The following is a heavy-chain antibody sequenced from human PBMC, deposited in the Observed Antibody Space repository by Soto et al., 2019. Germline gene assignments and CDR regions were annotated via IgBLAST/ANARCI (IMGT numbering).Heavy chain of an antibody. J-gene: IGHJ6*04. CDR3: ARDPGILPSMLGDV. D-gene: IGHD2-15*01. CDR2: ISSSSSTI. Sequence: EVQLVESGGGLVQPGGSLRLSCAASGFTFSSYSMNWVRQAPGKGLEWVSYISSSSSTIYYADSVKGRFTISRDNAKNSLYLQMNSLRAEDTAVYYCARDPGILPSMLGDVWGKGTTVTVSS. CDR1: GFTFSSYS. V-gene: IGHV3-48*01.